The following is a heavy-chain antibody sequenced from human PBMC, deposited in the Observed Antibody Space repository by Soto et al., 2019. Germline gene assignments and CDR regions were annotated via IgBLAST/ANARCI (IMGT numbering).Heavy chain of an antibody. CDR3: ARASGTYPPSRHYYGFDG. CDR2: ISAHNGDT. Sequence: QVQLVQSGPEVKKPGASVKVSCKASGYTFNSYGFSWVRQAPGQGLEWMGWISAHNGDTIYAQKFQDRITMTTDTSTNTAYLELRSLKSGDTAVCYCARASGTYPPSRHYYGFDGWGQGTTVTVSS. V-gene: IGHV1-18*01. D-gene: IGHD1-26*01. J-gene: IGHJ6*02. CDR1: GYTFNSYG.